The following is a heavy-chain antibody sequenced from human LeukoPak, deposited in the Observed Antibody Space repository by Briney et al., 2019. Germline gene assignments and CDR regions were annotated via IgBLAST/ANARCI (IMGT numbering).Heavy chain of an antibody. V-gene: IGHV1-2*02. D-gene: IGHD3-10*02. CDR3: ARSARLMLFGEQVEGP. J-gene: IGHJ5*02. Sequence: ASVKVSCKASGYTFTGYYMHWVRQAPGQGLDWMGWSNPTSGGTNYAQKFQGRVTMTRDTSISTAYMELSRLRSDDTAVYYCARSARLMLFGEQVEGPWGQGTLVTVSS. CDR1: GYTFTGYY. CDR2: SNPTSGGT.